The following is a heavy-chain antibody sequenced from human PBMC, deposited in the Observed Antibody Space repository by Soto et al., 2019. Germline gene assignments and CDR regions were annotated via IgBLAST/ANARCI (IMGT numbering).Heavy chain of an antibody. CDR2: IKQDGSEK. CDR1: GFTFSSYW. CDR3: ARHIAVAAPRYAFDY. J-gene: IGHJ4*02. D-gene: IGHD6-19*01. V-gene: IGHV3-7*01. Sequence: PVGSLRLSCAASGFTFSSYWMSWVRQAPGKGLEWVANIKQDGSEKYYVDSVKGRFTISRDNAKNSLYLQMNSLRAEDTAVYYCARHIAVAAPRYAFDYWGQGTLVTVSS.